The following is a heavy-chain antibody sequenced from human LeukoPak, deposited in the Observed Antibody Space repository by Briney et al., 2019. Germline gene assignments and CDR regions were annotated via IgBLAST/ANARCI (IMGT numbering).Heavy chain of an antibody. J-gene: IGHJ5*02. Sequence: GGSLRLSCAASGFTFSSYWMSWVRQAPGKGLEWVANLKEDGSEKYYVDSVKGRFTISRDNAKNSLYLQMNSLRVEDTAVYYCARDRAVAGLFDPWGQGTLVTVSS. CDR1: GFTFSSYW. V-gene: IGHV3-7*01. D-gene: IGHD6-19*01. CDR2: LKEDGSEK. CDR3: ARDRAVAGLFDP.